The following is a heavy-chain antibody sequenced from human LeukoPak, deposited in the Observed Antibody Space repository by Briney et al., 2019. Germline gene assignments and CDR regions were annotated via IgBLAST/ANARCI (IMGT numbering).Heavy chain of an antibody. V-gene: IGHV3-23*01. CDR3: VRGGQNFDFWRFAY. Sequence: GGSLRLSCAASGLTFSNYAVSWVRLAPGKGLEWVSSISGSGGSTYYADSVKGRFSISRDNSKNTVYLQMNSLRVEDTAIFYCVRGGQNFDFWRFAYWGQGTLVTVSS. CDR1: GLTFSNYA. J-gene: IGHJ4*02. D-gene: IGHD3-3*01. CDR2: ISGSGGST.